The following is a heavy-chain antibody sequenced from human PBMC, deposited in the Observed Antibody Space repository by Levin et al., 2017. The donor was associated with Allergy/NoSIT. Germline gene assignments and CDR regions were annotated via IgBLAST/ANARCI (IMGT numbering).Heavy chain of an antibody. D-gene: IGHD3-10*01. V-gene: IGHV3-30*18. CDR1: GFTFRSFS. CDR3: AKGELLSPPFDY. J-gene: IGHJ4*02. Sequence: SCAASGFTFRSFSMHWVRQAPGKGLEWVAFVSFDGSNKYYADSVKGRFAISRDNSKNTLYLQMNSLRAEDTAVFYCAKGELLSPPFDYWGQGTLVTVSS. CDR2: VSFDGSNK.